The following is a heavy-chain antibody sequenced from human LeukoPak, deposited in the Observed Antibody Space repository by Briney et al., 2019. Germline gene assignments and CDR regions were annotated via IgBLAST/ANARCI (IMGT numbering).Heavy chain of an antibody. CDR3: ARALSGTYGLFQH. D-gene: IGHD1-26*01. V-gene: IGHV4-59*07. CDR1: GGSISNYY. J-gene: IGHJ1*01. CDR2: IYYSGST. Sequence: SDTLSLTWTVSGGSISNYYGSWIRQPPGKGLEWFGYIYYSGSTYYNPSLRSRVTISVDTSKNQFSLNLNSVTAADTAVYYCARALSGTYGLFQHWGQGTLVTVSS.